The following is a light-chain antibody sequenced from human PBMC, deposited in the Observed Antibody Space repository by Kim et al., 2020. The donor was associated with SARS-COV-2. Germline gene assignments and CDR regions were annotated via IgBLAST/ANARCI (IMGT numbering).Light chain of an antibody. CDR2: DAS. J-gene: IGKJ4*01. CDR1: QSISSW. V-gene: IGKV1-5*01. CDR3: QQYNSYLLT. Sequence: ASVGDRVTITCRASQSISSWLTWYQQQPGKAPQLLIYDASCLESGVPSRFSGSGSGTEFTLTISSLQPDDFATYYCQQYNSYLLTFGGGTKVDIK.